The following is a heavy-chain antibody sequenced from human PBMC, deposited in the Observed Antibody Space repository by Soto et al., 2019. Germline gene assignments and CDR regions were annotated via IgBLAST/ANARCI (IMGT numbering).Heavy chain of an antibody. D-gene: IGHD3-10*01. Sequence: GGSLRLSCAASGFTFSSYAMHWVRQAPGKGLEWVAVISYDGSNKYYADSVKGRFTISRDNSKNTLYLQMNSLRAEDTAVYYCARDQDGSGSYYNTFPVGYYGMDVWGQGTTVTVSS. J-gene: IGHJ6*02. CDR3: ARDQDGSGSYYNTFPVGYYGMDV. CDR1: GFTFSSYA. CDR2: ISYDGSNK. V-gene: IGHV3-30-3*01.